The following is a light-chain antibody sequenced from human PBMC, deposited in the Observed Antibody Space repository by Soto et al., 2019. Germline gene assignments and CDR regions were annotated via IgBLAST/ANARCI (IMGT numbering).Light chain of an antibody. CDR1: QIISGN. Sequence: EIVMTQSPATLSVSPGERVTLSCRASQIISGNLAWYQQIPGRAPRLLVYGASTRAIGVPARFSGSGSGTEFALTISSLQSDDFAVDYCQQYNSWPRTFGQGTRVEIK. CDR3: QQYNSWPRT. V-gene: IGKV3-15*01. CDR2: GAS. J-gene: IGKJ1*01.